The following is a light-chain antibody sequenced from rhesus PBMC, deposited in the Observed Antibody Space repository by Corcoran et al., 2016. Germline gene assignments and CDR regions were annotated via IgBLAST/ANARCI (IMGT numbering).Light chain of an antibody. Sequence: QAVVTQEPSMTVSPGGTVTLTCGSNTGGVTSGNYPNWFQQKPGQVPRALIYNTNDQHSWTPARFSGSLAGGKAALTLSGAQPEDEADYDCLLYYRGVHVVGRGTKLTVL. CDR1: TGGVTSGNY. CDR3: LLYYRGVHV. V-gene: IGLV7-76*01. CDR2: NTN. J-gene: IGLJ6*01.